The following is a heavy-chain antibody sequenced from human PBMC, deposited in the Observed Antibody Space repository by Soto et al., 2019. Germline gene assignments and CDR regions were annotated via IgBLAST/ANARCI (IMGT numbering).Heavy chain of an antibody. Sequence: QVQLVQSGAEVKKPESSVKVSCKAPGGTFSTYAISWVRQAPGQGLEWMGGIIPMVGTANYAQRFQDRGTITADESTNTVSMELSSLRSADTAVYFCASGIQLWLRRINNGYSGWGQGTLVTVSS. CDR3: ASGIQLWLRRINNGYSG. J-gene: IGHJ4*02. V-gene: IGHV1-69*12. D-gene: IGHD5-18*01. CDR1: GGTFSTYA. CDR2: IIPMVGTA.